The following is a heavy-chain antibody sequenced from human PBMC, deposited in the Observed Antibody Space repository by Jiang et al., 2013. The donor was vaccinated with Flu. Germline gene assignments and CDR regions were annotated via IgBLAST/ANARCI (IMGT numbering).Heavy chain of an antibody. CDR2: IIPIFGTA. J-gene: IGHJ6*02. Sequence: TFSSYAISWVRQAPGQGLEWMGGIIPIFGTANYAQKFQGRVTITADESTSTAYMELSSLRSEDTAVYYCARDGPVGKEYYYGMDVWGQGTTVTVSS. D-gene: IGHD1-26*01. CDR1: TFSSYA. V-gene: IGHV1-69*01. CDR3: ARDGPVGKEYYYGMDV.